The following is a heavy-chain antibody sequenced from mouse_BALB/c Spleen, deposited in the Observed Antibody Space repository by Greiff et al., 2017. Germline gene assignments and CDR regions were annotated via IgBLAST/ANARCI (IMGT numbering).Heavy chain of an antibody. Sequence: VQLQQSGTVLARPGASVKMSCKASGYSFTSYWMHWVKQRPGQGLEWIGAIYPGNSDTSYNQKFKGKAKLTAVTSASTAYMELSSLTNEDSAVYYCTNYDYDGGYFDYWGQGTTLTVSS. D-gene: IGHD2-4*01. J-gene: IGHJ2*01. CDR1: GYSFTSYW. V-gene: IGHV1-5*01. CDR2: IYPGNSDT. CDR3: TNYDYDGGYFDY.